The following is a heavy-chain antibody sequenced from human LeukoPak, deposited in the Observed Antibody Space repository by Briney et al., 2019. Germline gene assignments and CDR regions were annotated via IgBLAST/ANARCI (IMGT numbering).Heavy chain of an antibody. Sequence: SETLSLTCTVSGGSISSYYWSWIRQPPGKGLEWIGYIYYSGSTNYNPSLKSRVTISVDTSKNQFSLKLSSVTAADTAVYCCARAPPTMVRGVIDPFDYWGQGTLVTVSS. J-gene: IGHJ4*02. CDR1: GGSISSYY. D-gene: IGHD3-10*01. CDR2: IYYSGST. V-gene: IGHV4-59*01. CDR3: ARAPPTMVRGVIDPFDY.